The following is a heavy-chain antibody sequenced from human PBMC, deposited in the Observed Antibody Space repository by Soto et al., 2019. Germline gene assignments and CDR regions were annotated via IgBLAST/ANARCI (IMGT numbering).Heavy chain of an antibody. CDR3: ARYDVEMATISGGFDY. CDR1: GGTFSSYA. CDR2: IIPIFGTA. J-gene: IGHJ4*02. D-gene: IGHD5-12*01. Sequence: GASVKVSCKASGGTFSSYAISWVRQAPGQGLEWMGGIIPIFGTANYAQKFQGRVTITADESTSTAYMELSSLRSEDTAVYYCARYDVEMATISGGFDYWGQGTLVTVSS. V-gene: IGHV1-69*13.